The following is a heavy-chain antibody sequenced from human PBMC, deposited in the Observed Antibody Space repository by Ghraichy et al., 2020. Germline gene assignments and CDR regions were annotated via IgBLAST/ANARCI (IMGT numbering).Heavy chain of an antibody. CDR3: AGEDYYDSSGYRDY. CDR1: GLTFSSYW. CDR2: IKQDGSEK. V-gene: IGHV3-7*01. Sequence: GESLNISCAASGLTFSSYWMSWVRQAPGKGLEWVANIKQDGSEKYYVDSVKGRFTISRDNAKNSLYLQMNSLRAEDTAVYYCAGEDYYDSSGYRDYWGQGTLVTVSS. D-gene: IGHD3-22*01. J-gene: IGHJ4*02.